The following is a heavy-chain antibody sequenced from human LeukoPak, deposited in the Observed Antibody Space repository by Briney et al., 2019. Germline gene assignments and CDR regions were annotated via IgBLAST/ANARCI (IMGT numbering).Heavy chain of an antibody. V-gene: IGHV3-73*01. CDR2: IRSKANSYAT. CDR1: GFTFSGSA. Sequence: GGSLRLSCAASGFTFSGSAMHWVRQASGKGLEWVGRIRSKANSYATAYAASVKGRFTISRDDSKNTAYLQMNSLRTEDTAVYYCTSPDYGGNSPYYYYGMDVWGQGTTVTVSS. J-gene: IGHJ6*02. D-gene: IGHD4-23*01. CDR3: TSPDYGGNSPYYYYGMDV.